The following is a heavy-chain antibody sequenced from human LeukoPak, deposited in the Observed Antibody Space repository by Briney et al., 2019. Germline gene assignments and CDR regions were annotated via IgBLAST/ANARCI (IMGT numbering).Heavy chain of an antibody. CDR2: ISGRTTST. J-gene: IGHJ4*02. CDR1: GFPFSTHS. CDR3: AREDGEAFDY. V-gene: IGHV3-21*01. D-gene: IGHD3-10*01. Sequence: GGSLRLSCAASGFPFSTHSMNWVRQPPGKGLEWISSISGRTTSTYYADSVKGRFIISRDNAKNSLYLQMNSLRAEDTAVYYCAREDGEAFDYWGQGTLVTVSS.